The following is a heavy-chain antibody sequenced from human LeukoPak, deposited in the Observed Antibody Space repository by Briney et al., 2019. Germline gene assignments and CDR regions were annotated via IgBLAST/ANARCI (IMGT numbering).Heavy chain of an antibody. CDR1: GFTFSNYS. CDR3: AKESSDY. J-gene: IGHJ4*02. Sequence: GGSLRLSCAASGFTFSNYSMNWVRQAPGKGLEWVSSISSSSSYIFYADSVKGRFTISRDNSKNTLYLQMNSLRAEDTAVYYCAKESSDYWGQGTLVTVSS. V-gene: IGHV3-21*04. CDR2: ISSSSSYI.